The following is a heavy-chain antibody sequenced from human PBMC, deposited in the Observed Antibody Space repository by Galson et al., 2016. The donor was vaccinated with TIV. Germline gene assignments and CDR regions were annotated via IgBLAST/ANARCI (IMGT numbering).Heavy chain of an antibody. J-gene: IGHJ5*02. CDR1: GFTFSSYE. D-gene: IGHD1-1*01. Sequence: SLRLSCAGSGFTFSSYEMNWVRQAPGKGLEWVSYISNRGSMKFYADSVKGRFTISRDKAKNSLYLQINSLRAEDTAVYYCAGERSGNDFENWFGPWGQGTLVTVSS. CDR2: ISNRGSMK. V-gene: IGHV3-48*03. CDR3: AGERSGNDFENWFGP.